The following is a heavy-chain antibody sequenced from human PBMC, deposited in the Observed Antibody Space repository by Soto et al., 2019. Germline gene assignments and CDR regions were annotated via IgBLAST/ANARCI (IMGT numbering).Heavy chain of an antibody. J-gene: IGHJ4*02. Sequence: ASVKVSCKASGYTFGNYGFSWVRQAPGQGLEWMGWISTYNGNTNYAQKLQGRVTMTTDTSTSTAYMELRSLRSDDTAGYYCARESEYSSSPWGQGTLVTVSS. CDR2: ISTYNGNT. D-gene: IGHD6-6*01. CDR1: GYTFGNYG. V-gene: IGHV1-18*01. CDR3: ARESEYSSSP.